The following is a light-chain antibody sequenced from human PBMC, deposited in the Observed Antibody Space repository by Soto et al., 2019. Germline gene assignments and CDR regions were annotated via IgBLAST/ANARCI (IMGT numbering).Light chain of an antibody. CDR3: QQYNNWPLT. J-gene: IGKJ4*01. CDR2: AVS. Sequence: ETVMTQSPDTLSVSPGESATLSCRASQKINNNFAWYQQRPGQAPRLLIYAVSTRATGIPARFSGSGSGTEFTLTISSLRSEDFAVYYCQQYNNWPLTFGGGTKV. V-gene: IGKV3-15*01. CDR1: QKINNN.